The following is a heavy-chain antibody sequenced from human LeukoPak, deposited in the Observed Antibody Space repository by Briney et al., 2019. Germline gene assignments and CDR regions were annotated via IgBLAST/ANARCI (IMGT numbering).Heavy chain of an antibody. CDR3: ARIPHGGNSNYAFDY. CDR1: GGNFRNYG. V-gene: IGHV1-69*13. Sequence: HWASVKVSCKASGGNFRNYGFHWVRQAPGQGLEWMGGMLPIFGTANYAQKFQGRVTITADESTSTAYMELSSLRSEDTAVYYCARIPHGGNSNYAFDYWGQGTLVTVSS. CDR2: MLPIFGTA. D-gene: IGHD4-11*01. J-gene: IGHJ4*02.